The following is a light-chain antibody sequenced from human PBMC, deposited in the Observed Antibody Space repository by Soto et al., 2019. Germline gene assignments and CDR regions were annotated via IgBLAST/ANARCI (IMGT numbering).Light chain of an antibody. V-gene: IGLV2-11*01. CDR3: CSYAVTFYV. CDR2: DVS. J-gene: IGLJ1*01. Sequence: QSVLTQPRSVSGSPGQSVTISCTGPSIDVGGSNYVSWYQQHPGKAPKLMIYDVSERPSGVPDRFSGSKSGNTASLTISGLQAEDEADYYSCSYAVTFYVFGTGTKLTVL. CDR1: SIDVGGSNY.